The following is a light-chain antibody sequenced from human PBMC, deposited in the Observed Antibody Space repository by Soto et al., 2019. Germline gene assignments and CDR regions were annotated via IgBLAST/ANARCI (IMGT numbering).Light chain of an antibody. Sequence: EIVLTQFPATLSLSPGERATLSCRASQSVSTYFAWYQQKPGQAPRLLIYDASNRATGIPARFSGSGSGTDFTLTISSLEPEDFAVYYCQQRISWTLTFGQGTKVEIK. CDR2: DAS. J-gene: IGKJ1*01. CDR1: QSVSTY. V-gene: IGKV3-11*01. CDR3: QQRISWTLT.